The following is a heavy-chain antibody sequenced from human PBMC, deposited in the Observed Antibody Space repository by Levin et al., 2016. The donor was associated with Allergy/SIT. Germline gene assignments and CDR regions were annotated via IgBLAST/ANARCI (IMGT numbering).Heavy chain of an antibody. D-gene: IGHD1-26*01. CDR3: ARGEVGATFVPTRLDV. CDR1: GGSFSGYY. CDR2: VNDRGST. J-gene: IGHJ6*02. Sequence: SETLSLTCAVYGGSFSGYYWSWIRQPPGKGLEWVGEVNDRGSTNYNPPLKSRVTISVDTSKNQFSLKLSSVTAADTAVYYCARGEVGATFVPTRLDVWGQGTTVTVSS. V-gene: IGHV4-34*01.